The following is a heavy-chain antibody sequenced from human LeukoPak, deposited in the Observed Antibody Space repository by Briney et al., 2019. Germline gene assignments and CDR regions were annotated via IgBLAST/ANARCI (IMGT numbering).Heavy chain of an antibody. CDR1: GGSISSYY. CDR2: LYTSGST. CDR3: ARDRGCSSTSCYTSKNWFDP. J-gene: IGHJ5*02. D-gene: IGHD2-2*02. V-gene: IGHV4-4*07. Sequence: PSETLSLTCTVAGGSISSYYWSWIRQPAGKGLEWIGRLYTSGSTNYNPSLKSRVTMSVDTSKNQFSLKLSSVTAADTAVYYCARDRGCSSTSCYTSKNWFDPWGQGTLVTVSS.